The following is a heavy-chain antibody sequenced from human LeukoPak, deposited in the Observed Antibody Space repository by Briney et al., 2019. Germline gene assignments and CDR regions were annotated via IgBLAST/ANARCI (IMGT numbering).Heavy chain of an antibody. V-gene: IGHV4-39*07. CDR3: ARDAEYCSSTSCSPFDY. CDR1: GGSISNGFYY. J-gene: IGHJ4*02. D-gene: IGHD2-2*01. CDR2: MHYSGSA. Sequence: PSETLSLTCTVSGGSISNGFYYWAWIRQPPGKGLEYIGSMHYSGSAFYNPSLQSRVIISVDTSRSQISLKLSSVTAEDTAVYYCARDAEYCSSTSCSPFDYWGQGTLVTVSS.